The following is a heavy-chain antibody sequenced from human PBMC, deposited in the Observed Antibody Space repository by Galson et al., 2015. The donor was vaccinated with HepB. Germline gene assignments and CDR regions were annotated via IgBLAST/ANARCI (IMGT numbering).Heavy chain of an antibody. D-gene: IGHD3-9*01. CDR1: GFTFDDYA. V-gene: IGHV3-9*01. CDR3: AKVGRDDMYYFDY. CDR2: ISWNSGSI. Sequence: SLRLSCAASGFTFDDYAMHWVRQAPGKGLEWVSGISWNSGSIGYADSVKGRFTISRDNAKNSLYLQMNSLRAEDTALYYCAKVGRDDMYYFDYWGQGTLVIVSS. J-gene: IGHJ4*02.